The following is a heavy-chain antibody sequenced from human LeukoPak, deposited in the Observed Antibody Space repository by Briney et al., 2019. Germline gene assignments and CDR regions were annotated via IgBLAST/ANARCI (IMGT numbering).Heavy chain of an antibody. J-gene: IGHJ4*02. CDR3: ARSIVVVPAAMNDY. Sequence: ASVKVSCKASGYTFTSYGISWVRQGPGQGLEWMGWISAYNGNTNYARKLQGRVTMTTDTSTSTAYMELRSLRSDDTAVYYCARSIVVVPAAMNDYWGQGTLVTVSS. CDR1: GYTFTSYG. D-gene: IGHD2-2*01. CDR2: ISAYNGNT. V-gene: IGHV1-18*01.